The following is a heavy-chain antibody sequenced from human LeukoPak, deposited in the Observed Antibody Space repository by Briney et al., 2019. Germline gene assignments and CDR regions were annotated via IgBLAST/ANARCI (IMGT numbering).Heavy chain of an antibody. D-gene: IGHD2-8*01. J-gene: IGHJ4*02. Sequence: SETLSLTCAVYGGSFSGYYWSWIRQPPGKGLEWIGEINHSGSTNYNPSLKSRATISVDTSKNQFSLKLSSVTAADTAVYYCARRSKARGMVYFDYWGQGTLVTVSS. CDR3: ARRSKARGMVYFDY. CDR2: INHSGST. CDR1: GGSFSGYY. V-gene: IGHV4-34*01.